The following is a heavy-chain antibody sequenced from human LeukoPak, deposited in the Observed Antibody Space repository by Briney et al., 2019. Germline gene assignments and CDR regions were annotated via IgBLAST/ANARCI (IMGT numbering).Heavy chain of an antibody. CDR2: MNPNSGNT. CDR1: GYTFTSYD. V-gene: IGHV1-8*01. Sequence: ASVKVSCKASGYTFTSYDINWVRQATGQGLEWMGWMNPNSGNTGYAQKFPGRVTMTRNTSISTAYMELSSLRSEDTAVYYCAKGYCSGGSCKYYFDYWGQGTLVTVSS. CDR3: AKGYCSGGSCKYYFDY. J-gene: IGHJ4*02. D-gene: IGHD2-15*01.